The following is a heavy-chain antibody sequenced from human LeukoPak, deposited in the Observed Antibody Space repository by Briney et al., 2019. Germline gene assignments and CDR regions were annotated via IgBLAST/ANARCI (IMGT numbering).Heavy chain of an antibody. CDR3: ARVHDYVWGSYRSGFDY. J-gene: IGHJ4*02. CDR2: INHSGST. Sequence: SETLSLTCAVHGASFSGYYWSWIRQPPGKGLEWIGEINHSGSTNYNPSLKSRVTISVETSKNQFSLKLSSVTAADTAVYYCARVHDYVWGSYRSGFDYWGQGTLVTVSS. D-gene: IGHD3-16*02. CDR1: GASFSGYY. V-gene: IGHV4-34*01.